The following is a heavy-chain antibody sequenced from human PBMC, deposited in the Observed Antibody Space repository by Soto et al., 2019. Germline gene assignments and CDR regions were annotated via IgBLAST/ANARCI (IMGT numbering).Heavy chain of an antibody. J-gene: IGHJ4*02. D-gene: IGHD3-22*01. Sequence: GGSLRLSCAASGFTFSDHYMDWVRQAPGKGLEWVGRTRNKANSYTTEYAASVKGRFTISRDDSRNSLYLQMNSLKTEDTAVYYCATRRHYYDSSESYFDYWGQGTLVTVSS. CDR2: TRNKANSYTT. V-gene: IGHV3-72*01. CDR3: ATRRHYYDSSESYFDY. CDR1: GFTFSDHY.